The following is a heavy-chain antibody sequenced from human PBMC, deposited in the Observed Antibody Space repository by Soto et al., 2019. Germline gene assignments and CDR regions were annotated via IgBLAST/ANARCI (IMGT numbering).Heavy chain of an antibody. CDR2: ISYSGST. J-gene: IGHJ6*03. CDR1: GGSISSSSSS. CDR3: ARTYVTDVVVVPASKDYMDV. D-gene: IGHD2-2*01. V-gene: IGHV4-39*01. Sequence: QLQLQESGPGLVKPSETLSLTCTVSGGSISSSSSSWGWIRQPPGKGLEWLGIISYSGSTYYSPSPKIRVTISVDASKNLFSLKLSSVTAADTAVYYCARTYVTDVVVVPASKDYMDVWGKGTTVTVSS.